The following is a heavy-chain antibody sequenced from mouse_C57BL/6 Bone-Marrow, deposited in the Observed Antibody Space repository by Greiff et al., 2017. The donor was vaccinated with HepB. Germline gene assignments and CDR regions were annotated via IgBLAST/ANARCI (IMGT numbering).Heavy chain of an antibody. CDR3: VRRGLLPFQAMDY. D-gene: IGHD2-3*01. J-gene: IGHJ4*01. V-gene: IGHV10-1*01. CDR1: GFSFNTYA. CDR2: IRSKSNNYAT. Sequence: EVKLQESGGGLVQPKGSLKLSCAASGFSFNTYAMNWVRQAPGKGLEWVARIRSKSNNYATYYADSVKDRFTISRDDSESMLYLQMNNLKTEDTAMYYCVRRGLLPFQAMDYWGQGTSVTVSS.